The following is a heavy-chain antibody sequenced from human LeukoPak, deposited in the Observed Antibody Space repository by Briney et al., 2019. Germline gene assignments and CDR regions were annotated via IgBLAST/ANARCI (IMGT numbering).Heavy chain of an antibody. J-gene: IGHJ5*02. Sequence: AGGSLRLSCAASGFTFSDSAMHWVRQAPGKGLEWVGRIRSKANSYAAVYAASLRGRFTVSRDDSKNTAYLLMNSLMTEDEAVDYCTRRSVVGAKWFDPWGQGTLVTVSS. V-gene: IGHV3-73*01. CDR3: TRRSVVGAKWFDP. CDR1: GFTFSDSA. D-gene: IGHD1-26*01. CDR2: IRSKANSYAA.